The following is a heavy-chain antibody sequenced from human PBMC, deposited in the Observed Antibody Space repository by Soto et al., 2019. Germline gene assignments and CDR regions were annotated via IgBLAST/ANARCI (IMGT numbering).Heavy chain of an antibody. D-gene: IGHD6-19*01. V-gene: IGHV1-69*13. CDR1: GGTFSSYA. CDR2: IIPIFGTA. CDR3: ARGNSGWYGEFDY. J-gene: IGHJ4*02. Sequence: SVKVSCKASGGTFSSYAISWVRQAPGQGPEWMGGIIPIFGTANYAQKFQGRVTITADESTSTAYMELSSLRSEDTAVYYCARGNSGWYGEFDYWGQGTLVTVSS.